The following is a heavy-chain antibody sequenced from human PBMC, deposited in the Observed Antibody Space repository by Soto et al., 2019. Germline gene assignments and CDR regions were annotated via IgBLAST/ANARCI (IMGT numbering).Heavy chain of an antibody. J-gene: IGHJ6*02. CDR3: ARDIGTGYYYYGMDV. V-gene: IGHV3-33*01. D-gene: IGHD3-9*01. CDR2: IWYDGSNK. CDR1: GFTFSSYG. Sequence: QVQLVESGGGVVQPGRSLRLSCAASGFTFSSYGMHWVRQAPGKGLEWVAVIWYDGSNKYYADSVKGRFTISRDNSKNTLYLQMNSLRAEDTAVYYWARDIGTGYYYYGMDVWGQGTTVTVSS.